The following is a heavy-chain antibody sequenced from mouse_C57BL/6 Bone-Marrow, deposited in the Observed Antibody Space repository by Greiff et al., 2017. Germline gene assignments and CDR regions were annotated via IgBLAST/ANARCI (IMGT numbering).Heavy chain of an antibody. CDR2: ISAGGSYT. Sequence: EVKLMESGGGLVKPGGSLKLSCAASGFTFSSYAMSWVRQTPETRLEWVATISAGGSYTYYPDNVKGRFTISRDKAKNNLYLQMCHLKSEDTAMNYGARAPAWFAYWGQGTLVTVSA. CDR1: GFTFSSYA. CDR3: ARAPAWFAY. V-gene: IGHV5-4*03. J-gene: IGHJ3*01.